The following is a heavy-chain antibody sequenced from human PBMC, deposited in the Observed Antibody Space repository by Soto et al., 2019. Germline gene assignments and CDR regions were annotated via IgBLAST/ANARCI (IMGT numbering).Heavy chain of an antibody. CDR1: GYSFTSYW. CDR3: ARFSRPSHCSSTSCRAEYFQH. D-gene: IGHD2-2*01. Sequence: GESLKISCKGSGYSFTSYWIGWVRQMPGKGLEWMGIIYPGDSDTRYSPSFQGQVPISADKSISTAYLQWTSLKASDPAMYYCARFSRPSHCSSTSCRAEYFQHWGQGTLVTVSS. V-gene: IGHV5-51*01. CDR2: IYPGDSDT. J-gene: IGHJ1*01.